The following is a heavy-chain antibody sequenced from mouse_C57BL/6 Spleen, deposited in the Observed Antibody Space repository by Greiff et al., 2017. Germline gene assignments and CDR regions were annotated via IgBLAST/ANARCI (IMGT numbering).Heavy chain of an antibody. CDR2: IHPNSGST. D-gene: IGHD2-5*01. J-gene: IGHJ2*01. CDR3: ARDYSNYFDY. Sequence: QVQLQQSGAELVKPGASVQSSCKASGYTFTSYWMHWVKQRPGQGLEWIGMIHPNSGSTNYNEKFKSKATLTVDKSSSTAYMQLSSLTSEDSAVYYCARDYSNYFDYWGQGTTLTVSS. CDR1: GYTFTSYW. V-gene: IGHV1-64*01.